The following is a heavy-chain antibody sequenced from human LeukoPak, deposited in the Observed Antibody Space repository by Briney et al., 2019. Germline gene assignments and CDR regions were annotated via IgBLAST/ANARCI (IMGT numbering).Heavy chain of an antibody. V-gene: IGHV4-38-2*02. CDR2: IYHSGST. J-gene: IGHJ4*02. CDR3: ASVEMAGIYFDY. CDR1: GYSISSGYY. Sequence: SETLSLTCTVSGYSISSGYYWGWIRQPPGKGLEWIGSIYHSGSTYYNPSLKSRVTISVDTSKNQFSLKLSSVTAADTAVYYCASVEMAGIYFDYWGQGTLVTVSS. D-gene: IGHD5-24*01.